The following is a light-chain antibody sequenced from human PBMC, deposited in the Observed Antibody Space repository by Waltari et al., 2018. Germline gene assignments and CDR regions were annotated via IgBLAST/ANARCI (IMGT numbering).Light chain of an antibody. Sequence: PVLTQPTSLSTSPGASARLSCTLSSYITLGSYNIFWYYKKPGSPPRFLLNFYSYSRNHRASGVPSRFSGSKDTSANAGLLLISGLQSEDEADYYCSMWHTSTWVFGGGTRLTVL. V-gene: IGLV5-39*01. J-gene: IGLJ3*02. CDR1: SYITLGSYN. CDR3: SMWHTSTWV. CDR2: FYSYSRN.